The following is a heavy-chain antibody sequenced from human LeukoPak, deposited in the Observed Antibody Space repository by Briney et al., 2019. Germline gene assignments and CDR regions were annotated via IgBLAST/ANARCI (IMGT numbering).Heavy chain of an antibody. CDR3: ARGRLIVVVPAAIHAFDI. D-gene: IGHD2-2*01. V-gene: IGHV4-34*01. Sequence: SETLSLTCAVYGGSFSGYYWSWLRQPPGKGLEWFGEINHSGSTNYNPSLKSRVTISVDTSKNQFSLKLSSVTAADTAVYYCARGRLIVVVPAAIHAFDIWGQGTMVTVSS. CDR2: INHSGST. CDR1: GGSFSGYY. J-gene: IGHJ3*02.